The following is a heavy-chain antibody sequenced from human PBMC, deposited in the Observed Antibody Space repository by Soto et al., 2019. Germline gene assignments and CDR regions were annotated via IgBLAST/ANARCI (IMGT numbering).Heavy chain of an antibody. Sequence: SVKVFCKASRVAFSKFIVTWVRQAPGLGLEWVGGIIPIFGTANYAQKFQGRVTITADESTSTSYMEVNNLRSEDTAVYYCAKVRYSSPMGYYYGMDVWGQGTTVTVSS. D-gene: IGHD6-19*01. CDR3: AKVRYSSPMGYYYGMDV. CDR1: RVAFSKFI. V-gene: IGHV1-69*13. J-gene: IGHJ6*02. CDR2: IIPIFGTA.